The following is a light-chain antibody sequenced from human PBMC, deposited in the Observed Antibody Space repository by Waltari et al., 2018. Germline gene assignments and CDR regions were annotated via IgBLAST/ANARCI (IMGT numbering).Light chain of an antibody. CDR2: DVN. V-gene: IGLV2-23*02. CDR1: NTDVGSHDL. J-gene: IGLJ1*01. CDR3: CSFAHRSTYV. Sequence: QSALTQPASVSGSPGQSITISCTGTNTDVGSHDLVSWYQQHPGKAPKLISYDVNKRPSGVPNRFSGSKSGNTASLTMSGLQAEDEADYYSCSFAHRSTYVFGTGTKVTVL.